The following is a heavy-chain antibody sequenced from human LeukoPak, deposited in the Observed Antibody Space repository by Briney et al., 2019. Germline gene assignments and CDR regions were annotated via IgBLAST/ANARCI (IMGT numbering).Heavy chain of an antibody. D-gene: IGHD6-13*01. CDR2: IKQDGTEK. J-gene: IGHJ4*02. CDR1: GFTFTTYW. CDR3: ARAPSWSNKGGDY. V-gene: IGHV3-7*01. Sequence: GGSLRLSCAASGFTFTTYWMSWVRQAPGKGLEWVANIKQDGTEKYYVDSVKGRFTISRDNAKNTLYLQMNSLRAEDTAVYYCARAPSWSNKGGDYWGQGTLVTVSS.